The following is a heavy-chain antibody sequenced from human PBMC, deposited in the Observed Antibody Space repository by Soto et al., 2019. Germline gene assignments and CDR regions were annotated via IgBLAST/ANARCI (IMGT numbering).Heavy chain of an antibody. CDR3: ASDTAMVYYYYGMDV. D-gene: IGHD5-18*01. CDR1: GLTFSSYA. CDR2: ISYDGSNK. V-gene: IGHV3-30-3*01. Sequence: GGSLRLSCAASGLTFSSYAMHWVRQAPGKGLEWVAVISYDGSNKYYADSVKGRFTISRDNSKNTLYLQMNSLRAEDTAVYYCASDTAMVYYYYGMDVWGQGTTVTVSS. J-gene: IGHJ6*02.